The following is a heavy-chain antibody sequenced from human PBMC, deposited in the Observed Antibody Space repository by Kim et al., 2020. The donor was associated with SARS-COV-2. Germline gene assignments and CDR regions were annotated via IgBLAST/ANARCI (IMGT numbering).Heavy chain of an antibody. CDR2: ISSSGSTI. CDR1: GFTFSSYE. V-gene: IGHV3-48*03. D-gene: IGHD3-3*01. J-gene: IGHJ6*02. Sequence: GGSLRLSCAASGFTFSSYEMNWVRQAPGKGLEWVSYISSSGSTIYYADSVKGRFTISRDNAKNSLYLQMNSLRAEDTAVYYCARPAQYDFWSGYGNYYYYGMDVWGQGTTVTVSS. CDR3: ARPAQYDFWSGYGNYYYYGMDV.